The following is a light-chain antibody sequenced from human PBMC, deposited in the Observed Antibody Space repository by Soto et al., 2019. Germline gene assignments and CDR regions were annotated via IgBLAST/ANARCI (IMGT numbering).Light chain of an antibody. Sequence: EIVMTQSPATLSVSPGERVTLSCRASQSVGSRVAWYQQKTGQAPRLLIYGASTRATGIPARFSGSGSGTEFTLTIGSLQSEDFAVYFCQQYNNWPPSTFGQGTMLEIE. J-gene: IGKJ2*01. V-gene: IGKV3-15*01. CDR1: QSVGSR. CDR2: GAS. CDR3: QQYNNWPPST.